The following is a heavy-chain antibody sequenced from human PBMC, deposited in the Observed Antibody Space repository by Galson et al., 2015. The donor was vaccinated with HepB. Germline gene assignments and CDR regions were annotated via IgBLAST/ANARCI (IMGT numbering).Heavy chain of an antibody. CDR3: ARDQTTVTTMWSESHPGY. Sequence: SLRLSCAASGFTFSSYAMHWVRQAPGKGLEWVAVISYDGSNKYYADSVKGRFTISRDNSKNTLYLQMNSLRAEDTAVYYCARDQTTVTTMWSESHPGYWGQGTLVTVSS. CDR2: ISYDGSNK. CDR1: GFTFSSYA. D-gene: IGHD4-17*01. J-gene: IGHJ4*02. V-gene: IGHV3-30-3*01.